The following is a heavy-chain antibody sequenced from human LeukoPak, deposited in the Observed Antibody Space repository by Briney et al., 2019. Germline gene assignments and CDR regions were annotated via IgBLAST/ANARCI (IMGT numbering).Heavy chain of an antibody. Sequence: WGSLRLSCAVSGFTFSDHFLDWVRQAPGKGLEWVGRSRNKANSYTTEYAASVKGRFTISRDDSKNSLYLQMNSLKTEDTAVYYCVRVGSVAGSDYLDYWGQGTLVTVSS. V-gene: IGHV3-72*01. CDR3: VRVGSVAGSDYLDY. CDR2: SRNKANSYTT. D-gene: IGHD6-19*01. J-gene: IGHJ4*02. CDR1: GFTFSDHF.